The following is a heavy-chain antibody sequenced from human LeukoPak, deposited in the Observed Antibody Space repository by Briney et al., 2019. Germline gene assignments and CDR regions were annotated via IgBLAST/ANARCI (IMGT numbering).Heavy chain of an antibody. Sequence: GASVKVSCKASGYTFTDYYMHWVRQAPGQGLEWMGWSSAYNGNTNYAQKLQGRVTMTTDTSTSTAYMELRSLRSDDTAVYYCARGGNSGWRTPNDDYWGQGTLVTVSS. CDR2: SSAYNGNT. V-gene: IGHV1-18*04. D-gene: IGHD6-19*01. J-gene: IGHJ4*02. CDR3: ARGGNSGWRTPNDDY. CDR1: GYTFTDYY.